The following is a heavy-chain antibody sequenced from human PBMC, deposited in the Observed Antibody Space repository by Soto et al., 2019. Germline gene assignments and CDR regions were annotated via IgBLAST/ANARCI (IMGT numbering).Heavy chain of an antibody. CDR3: ERTSFLVVPAAIRYFDY. V-gene: IGHV3-30*04. J-gene: IGHJ4*02. CDR1: GFTFSSYA. CDR2: ISYDGRNE. Sequence: QVQLVESGGGVVQPGTSLRLSCAASGFTFSSYAMHWVRQAPGKGLEWVAVISYDGRNEYYADSVKGRFTISRDNSKNTLYRQMNSLSAEDTAVYYCERTSFLVVPAAIRYFDYWGQGTLVTVAS. D-gene: IGHD2-2*01.